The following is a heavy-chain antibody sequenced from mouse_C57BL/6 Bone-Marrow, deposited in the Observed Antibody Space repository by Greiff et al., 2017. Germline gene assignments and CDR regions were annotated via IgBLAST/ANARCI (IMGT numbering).Heavy chain of an antibody. D-gene: IGHD1-1*01. CDR3: TTLYYGSRNHY. J-gene: IGHJ2*01. CDR1: GFNIKDYY. Sequence: VQLQQSGAELVRPGASVKLSCTASGFNIKDYYMHWVKQRPEQGLEWIGRIEPEDGDTEYAPKFPGKATMTADTSSNTAYLQLSSLTSEDTAVYYCTTLYYGSRNHYWGQGTTLTVSS. V-gene: IGHV14-1*01. CDR2: IEPEDGDT.